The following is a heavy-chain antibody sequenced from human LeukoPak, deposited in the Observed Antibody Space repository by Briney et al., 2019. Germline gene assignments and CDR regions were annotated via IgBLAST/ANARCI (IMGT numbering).Heavy chain of an antibody. V-gene: IGHV1-69*04. CDR1: GVIFSNFA. CDR2: IIPILDLA. Sequence: SVKVSCKASGVIFSNFAFNWVRQAPGHGLEWMGRIIPILDLAHYTQKFQGRLTITADKSTNTSYMELTSLTAEDTAVYYCATPSRTEDGDYGVCWGQGTLVTVSS. CDR3: ATPSRTEDGDYGVC. J-gene: IGHJ4*02. D-gene: IGHD4-17*01.